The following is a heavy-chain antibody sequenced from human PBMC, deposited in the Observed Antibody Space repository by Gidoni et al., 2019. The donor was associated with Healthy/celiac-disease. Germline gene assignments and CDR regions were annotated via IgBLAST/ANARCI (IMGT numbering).Heavy chain of an antibody. CDR2: INPSGGST. CDR3: ARLRFDAFDI. J-gene: IGHJ3*02. CDR1: GYTFTSYY. V-gene: IGHV1-46*01. Sequence: QVQLVQSGAEVKQPGASVKVSCQASGYTFTSYYMHRVRQAPGQGLAWMGIINPSGGSTSYAQKFQGRVTMTRDTSTSTVYMELSSLRSEDTAVYYCARLRFDAFDIWGQGTMVTVSS. D-gene: IGHD4-17*01.